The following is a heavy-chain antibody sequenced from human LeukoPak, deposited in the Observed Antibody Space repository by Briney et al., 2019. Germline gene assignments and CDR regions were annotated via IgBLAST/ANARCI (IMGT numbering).Heavy chain of an antibody. V-gene: IGHV4-59*08. D-gene: IGHD6-19*01. CDR2: IYYSGTT. J-gene: IGHJ4*02. CDR3: ATLPIAVAGTNYFSFDS. CDR1: GGSISSYY. Sequence: SETLSLTCTVSGGSISSYYWSWIRQPPGKGLEWIGYIYYSGTTSYNPSLKSRVTMSVDTSKNLLSLRLRFVTAADTAVYYCATLPIAVAGTNYFSFDSWGQGTLVTVSS.